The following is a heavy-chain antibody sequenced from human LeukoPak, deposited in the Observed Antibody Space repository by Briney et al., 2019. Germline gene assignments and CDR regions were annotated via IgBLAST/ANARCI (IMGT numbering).Heavy chain of an antibody. CDR2: INPDSGAT. J-gene: IGHJ4*02. CDR3: ARGPHTGDFGY. D-gene: IGHD7-27*01. CDR1: GYRITHYY. V-gene: IGHV1-2*02. Sequence: GASVTVSFTASGYRITHYYLHWLRQAPGQGLEWMGWINPDSGATLYEQSFQGRVTMTRETSISTVYMEMSSLISDDTAAFYCARGPHTGDFGYLGQGTL.